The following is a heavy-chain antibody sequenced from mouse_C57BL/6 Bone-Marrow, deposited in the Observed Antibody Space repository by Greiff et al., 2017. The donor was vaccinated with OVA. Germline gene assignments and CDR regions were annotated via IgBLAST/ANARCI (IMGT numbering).Heavy chain of an antibody. CDR2: INPGSGGT. CDR1: GYAFTNYL. Sequence: VQLQQSEAELVRPGTSVKVSCKASGYAFTNYLIEWVKQRPGQGLEWIGVINPGSGGTNYNEKFKGKATLTADKSSSTAYMQLSSLTSEDSAVYFCARGVYYAMDYWGQGTSVTVSS. J-gene: IGHJ4*01. CDR3: ARGVYYAMDY. V-gene: IGHV1-54*01.